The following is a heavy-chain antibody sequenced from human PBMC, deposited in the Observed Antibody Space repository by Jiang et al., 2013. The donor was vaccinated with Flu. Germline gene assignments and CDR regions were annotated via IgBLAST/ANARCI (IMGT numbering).Heavy chain of an antibody. CDR1: GGSISSYY. D-gene: IGHD3-22*01. J-gene: IGHJ6*02. Sequence: GLVKPSETLSLTCTVSGGSISSYYWSWIRQPPGKGLEWIGYIYYSGSTNYNPSLKSRVTISVDTSENQFSLKLSSVTAADTAVYYCARDRHYYDSSGYYYAGGYYYYYYGMDVWGQGTTVTVSS. V-gene: IGHV4-59*01. CDR3: ARDRHYYDSSGYYYAGGYYYYYYGMDV. CDR2: IYYSGST.